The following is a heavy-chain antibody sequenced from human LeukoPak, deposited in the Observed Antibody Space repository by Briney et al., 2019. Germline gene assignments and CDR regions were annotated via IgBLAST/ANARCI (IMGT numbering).Heavy chain of an antibody. D-gene: IGHD1-26*01. Sequence: TGGSLRLSCAASGFSFRIYWMSWVRQAPGKGLEWVANIKEDGSDKYYVDSVKGRFTISRDNVKNSLYLQMSSLGAEDTAVYYCARYSGTFCVDYWGQGTLVTVSS. V-gene: IGHV3-7*01. J-gene: IGHJ4*02. CDR1: GFSFRIYW. CDR3: ARYSGTFCVDY. CDR2: IKEDGSDK.